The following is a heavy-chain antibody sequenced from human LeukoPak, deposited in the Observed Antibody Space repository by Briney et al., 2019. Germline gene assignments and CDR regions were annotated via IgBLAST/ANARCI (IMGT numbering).Heavy chain of an antibody. CDR2: INHSGST. J-gene: IGHJ6*03. CDR1: GGSFSGYY. D-gene: IGHD2-2*01. Sequence: PSETLSLTCAVYGGSFSGYYWSWIRQPPGKGLEWIGEINHSGSTNYNPSLKSRVTISVDTSKNQFSLKLSSVTAADTAVYYCARTGYCSSTSCYFFRGPYMDVWGKGTTVTVSS. V-gene: IGHV4-34*01. CDR3: ARTGYCSSTSCYFFRGPYMDV.